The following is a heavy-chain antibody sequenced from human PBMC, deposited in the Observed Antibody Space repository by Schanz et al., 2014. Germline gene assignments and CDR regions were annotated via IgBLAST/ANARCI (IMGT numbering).Heavy chain of an antibody. CDR2: ISWNGGTT. CDR3: VKDRPEGYDSHSFDY. D-gene: IGHD5-12*01. CDR1: GFTFDDYT. V-gene: IGHV3-43*01. J-gene: IGHJ4*02. Sequence: EVQLVESGGIVVRPGGSLRLSCAASGFTFDDYTMHWIRQPPGKGLEWVSLISWNGGTTYYADSVKGRFTISRDNNRNLLYLQMDRLPTEDTALYYCVKDRPEGYDSHSFDYWGQGTLVTVSS.